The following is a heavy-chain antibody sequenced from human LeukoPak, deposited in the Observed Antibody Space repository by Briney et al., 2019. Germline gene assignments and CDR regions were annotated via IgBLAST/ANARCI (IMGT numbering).Heavy chain of an antibody. D-gene: IGHD3-10*01. CDR3: ATGVGGSGSKDYYYYMDV. CDR2: FDPEDGET. V-gene: IGHV1-24*01. J-gene: IGHJ6*03. Sequence: ASVKVSCKVSGYTLTELSMHWVRQAPGKGLEWMGGFDPEDGETIYAQKFQGRVTMTEDTSTDTAYMELSSLRSEDTAVYYCATGVGGSGSKDYYYYMDVWGKGTTVTVSS. CDR1: GYTLTELS.